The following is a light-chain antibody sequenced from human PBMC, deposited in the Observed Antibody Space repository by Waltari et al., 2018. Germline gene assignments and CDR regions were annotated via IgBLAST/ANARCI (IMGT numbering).Light chain of an antibody. V-gene: IGKV3-20*01. CDR1: QTFSANS. CDR2: GAS. Sequence: IVLPQSPDTLSLSPGERATLSCRASQTFSANSLAWYQKKPGQAPRLLIYGASTRASGITDRFSGSGSGTDFTLTITRLEPEDSAVYYCQQLVSSPLTFGGGTRLEIK. J-gene: IGKJ4*01. CDR3: QQLVSSPLT.